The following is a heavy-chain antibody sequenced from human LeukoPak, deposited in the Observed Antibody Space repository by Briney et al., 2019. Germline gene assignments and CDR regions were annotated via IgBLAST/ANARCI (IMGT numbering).Heavy chain of an antibody. CDR3: AKDLYGDYVGDY. Sequence: PGGSLRLSCAASGFTFSSYWMHWVRQAPGKGLVWVSRINSDGSSTSYADSVKGRFTISRDNSKNTLYLQMNSLRAEDTAVYFCAKDLYGDYVGDYWGQGTLVTVSS. CDR2: INSDGSST. J-gene: IGHJ4*02. CDR1: GFTFSSYW. D-gene: IGHD4-17*01. V-gene: IGHV3-74*01.